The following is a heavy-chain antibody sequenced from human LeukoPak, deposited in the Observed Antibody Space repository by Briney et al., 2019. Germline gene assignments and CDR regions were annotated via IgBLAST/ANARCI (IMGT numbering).Heavy chain of an antibody. CDR1: GFTFSDYY. Sequence: PGGSLRLSCAASGFTFSDYYMSWIRQAPGKGLEWVSYISSSGSTIYYADSVEGRFTISRDNAKNSLYLQLNSLRAEDTAVYYCARVGDYDFWRDDAFDIWRRGTMVTVSS. CDR2: ISSSGSTI. D-gene: IGHD3-3*01. V-gene: IGHV3-11*04. CDR3: ARVGDYDFWRDDAFDI. J-gene: IGHJ3*02.